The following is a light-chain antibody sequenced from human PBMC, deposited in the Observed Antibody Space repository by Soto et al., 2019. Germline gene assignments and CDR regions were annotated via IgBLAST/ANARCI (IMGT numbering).Light chain of an antibody. CDR1: QSISTY. V-gene: IGKV1-39*01. J-gene: IGKJ1*01. CDR2: AAS. Sequence: DIQMTQSPSTLSASVGDRVTITCRASQSISTYLNWYQQKVGRAPTLLIYAASRLQSGVPSRFSGGGSGTDFTLTISSLQPEDFAMYFCQQCYSSPRTFGQGTKVEIK. CDR3: QQCYSSPRT.